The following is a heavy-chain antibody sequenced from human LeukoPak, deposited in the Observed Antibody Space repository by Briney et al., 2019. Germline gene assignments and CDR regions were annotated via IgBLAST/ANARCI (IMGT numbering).Heavy chain of an antibody. Sequence: SQTLSLTCAISGDSVSSKSVAWNWIRQSPSRGLEWLGRTYYRSTWYNDYAVSVKSRITINPDTSKNQFSLQLNSVTPEDTAVYFCVRVKEEFTSGSAFDIWGQGTMVTVSS. CDR1: GDSVSSKSVA. J-gene: IGHJ3*02. CDR3: VRVKEEFTSGSAFDI. CDR2: TYYRSTWYN. D-gene: IGHD1-26*01. V-gene: IGHV6-1*01.